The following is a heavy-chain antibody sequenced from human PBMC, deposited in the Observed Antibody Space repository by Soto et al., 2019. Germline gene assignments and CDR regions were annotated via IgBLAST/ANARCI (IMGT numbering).Heavy chain of an antibody. CDR2: IYHSGST. Sequence: QVQLQESGPGLVKPSGTLSLTCAVSGGSISSSNWWSWVRQPPGKGLEWIGEIYHSGSTNYNPSLRSRVTIPVDKSKNQFSLQLSSVTAADTALYYCARDPPLPAAMVDWGQGTLVTVSS. D-gene: IGHD2-2*01. CDR1: GGSISSSNW. CDR3: ARDPPLPAAMVD. V-gene: IGHV4-4*02. J-gene: IGHJ4*02.